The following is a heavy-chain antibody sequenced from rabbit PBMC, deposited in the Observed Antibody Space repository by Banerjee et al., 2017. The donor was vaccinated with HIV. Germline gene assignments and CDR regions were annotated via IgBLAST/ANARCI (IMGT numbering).Heavy chain of an antibody. CDR3: HRKGYV. CDR1: GFSFSNKYV. Sequence: QEQLEESGGELVKPEGSLTLTCTASGFSFSNKYVMCWVRQAPGKGLEWIACINTSSGNTVYATWAKGRFSISKTASTTVYLQITRLTLADTAPSFCHRKGYVWGQGTLVTVS. J-gene: IGHJ3*01. D-gene: IGHD5-1*01. CDR2: INTSSGNT. V-gene: IGHV1S45*01.